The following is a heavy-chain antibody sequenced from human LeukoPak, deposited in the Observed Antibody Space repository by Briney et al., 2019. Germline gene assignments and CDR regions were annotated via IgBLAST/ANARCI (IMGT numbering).Heavy chain of an antibody. D-gene: IGHD3-22*01. V-gene: IGHV1-69*13. Sequence: GASVKVSCKASGYTFTSYAMNWVRQAPGQGLEWMGGIIPILGTANYAQKFQGRVTITADESTSTAYMELSSLRSEDTAVYYCARDQYYYDSSGYMGYFDLWGRGTLVTVSS. CDR2: IIPILGTA. J-gene: IGHJ2*01. CDR1: GYTFTSYA. CDR3: ARDQYYYDSSGYMGYFDL.